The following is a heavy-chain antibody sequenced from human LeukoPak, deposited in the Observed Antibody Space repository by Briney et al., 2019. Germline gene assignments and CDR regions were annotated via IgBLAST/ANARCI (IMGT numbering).Heavy chain of an antibody. D-gene: IGHD5/OR15-5a*01. V-gene: IGHV3-21*04. CDR2: ISSSSTYI. J-gene: IGHJ1*01. CDR3: AKDPLRFPSRGYFQH. CDR1: GFTFSSYS. Sequence: GGSLRLSCAASGFTFSSYSMNWVRQAPGKGLEWVSSISSSSTYIYYADSVKGRFTISRDNAKNTLYLQMNSLRAEDTAVYYCAKDPLRFPSRGYFQHWGQGTLVTVSS.